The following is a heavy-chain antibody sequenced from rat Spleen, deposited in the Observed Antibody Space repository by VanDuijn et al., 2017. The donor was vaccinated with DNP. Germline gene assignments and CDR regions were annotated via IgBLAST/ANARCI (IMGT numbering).Heavy chain of an antibody. CDR2: ISPGGGNI. D-gene: IGHD1-2*01. CDR1: GFTFSDYY. CDR3: ATHYYSSYWFAY. J-gene: IGHJ2*01. Sequence: EVQLVESGGGLVQPGRSLKLSCAASGFTFSDYYMAWVRQAPAKGLEWVAAISPGGGNIYYRDSVKGRFTISRDNAKSTLYLQMDSLRSEDTATYYCATHYYSSYWFAYWGQGVMVTVSS. V-gene: IGHV5-25*01.